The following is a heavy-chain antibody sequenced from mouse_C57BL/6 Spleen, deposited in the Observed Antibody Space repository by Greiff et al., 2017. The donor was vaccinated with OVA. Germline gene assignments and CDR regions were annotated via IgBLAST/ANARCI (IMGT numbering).Heavy chain of an antibody. Sequence: VQLVESGAELARPGASVKLSCKASGYTFTSSGISWVKQRTGQGLEWIGEIYPRSGNTYYNEKFKGKATLTADKSSSTAYMELRSLTSEDSAVYFCARRSYYGYDGGSYYWGQGTTLTVSS. CDR1: GYTFTSSG. D-gene: IGHD2-2*01. V-gene: IGHV1-81*01. J-gene: IGHJ2*01. CDR3: ARRSYYGYDGGSYY. CDR2: IYPRSGNT.